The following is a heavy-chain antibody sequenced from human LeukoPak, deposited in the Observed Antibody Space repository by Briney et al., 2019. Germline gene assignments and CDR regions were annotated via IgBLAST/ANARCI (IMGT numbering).Heavy chain of an antibody. D-gene: IGHD3-16*02. CDR2: ISYGGSNK. Sequence: GGSLRLSCAASGFTFSSYAMHWVRQAPGKGLEWVAVISYGGSNKYYADSVKGRFTISRDNSKNTLYLQMNSLRAEDTAVYYCARDKLFGGVIPYVDYWGQGTLVTVSS. CDR3: ARDKLFGGVIPYVDY. J-gene: IGHJ4*02. CDR1: GFTFSSYA. V-gene: IGHV3-30-3*01.